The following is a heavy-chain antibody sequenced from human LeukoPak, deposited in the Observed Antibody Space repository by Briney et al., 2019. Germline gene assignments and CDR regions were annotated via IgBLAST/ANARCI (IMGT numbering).Heavy chain of an antibody. Sequence: ASVKVSCKTSGYTFTSYYMHWVRQAPGQGLEWMGIINPSGGSTSYAQKFQGRVTMTRDTSTSTVYMELSSLRSEDTAVYYCASERVVGAIDDDYWGQGTLVTVSS. CDR3: ASERVVGAIDDDY. D-gene: IGHD1-26*01. J-gene: IGHJ4*02. CDR1: GYTFTSYY. CDR2: INPSGGST. V-gene: IGHV1-46*03.